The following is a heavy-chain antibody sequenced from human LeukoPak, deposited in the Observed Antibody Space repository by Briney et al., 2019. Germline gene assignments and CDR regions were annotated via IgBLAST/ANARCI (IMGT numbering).Heavy chain of an antibody. V-gene: IGHV1-18*01. Sequence: ASVKVSCKASGYTFTSYGISWVRQAPGQGLEWMGWISAYNGNTNYAQKLQGRVTMTTDTSTSTAYMELRSLRSDDTAVYYCARDGWNYYGSSGFASYNWFDPWGQGTLVTVSS. J-gene: IGHJ5*02. CDR1: GYTFTSYG. CDR2: ISAYNGNT. CDR3: ARDGWNYYGSSGFASYNWFDP. D-gene: IGHD3-22*01.